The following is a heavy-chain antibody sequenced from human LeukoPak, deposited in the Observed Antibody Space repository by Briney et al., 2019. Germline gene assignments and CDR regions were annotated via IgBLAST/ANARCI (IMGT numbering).Heavy chain of an antibody. CDR2: ISSSSSYI. CDR3: ARGRRGSFGELLPHYYYYMDV. J-gene: IGHJ6*03. D-gene: IGHD3-10*01. CDR1: GFTFSSYS. V-gene: IGHV3-21*01. Sequence: GGSLRLSCAASGFTFSSYSMNWVRQAPGKGLEWVSSISSSSSYIYYADSVKGRFTISRDNAKNSLYLQMNSLRAEDTAVYYCARGRRGSFGELLPHYYYYMDVWGKGTTVTVSS.